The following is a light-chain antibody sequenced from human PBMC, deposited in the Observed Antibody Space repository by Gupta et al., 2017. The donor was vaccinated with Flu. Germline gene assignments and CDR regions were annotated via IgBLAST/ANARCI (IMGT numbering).Light chain of an antibody. CDR1: SEHSTYA. V-gene: IGLV4-69*01. CDR2: LNNDGSP. Sequence: SEHSTYAIALPQQHPDKVPRYCMKLNNDGSPSKGDGIPDRFSGSSSGAERYLTISSLQSEDEADYYCQTWGSGTYVFGTGTKVTVL. CDR3: QTWGSGTYV. J-gene: IGLJ1*01.